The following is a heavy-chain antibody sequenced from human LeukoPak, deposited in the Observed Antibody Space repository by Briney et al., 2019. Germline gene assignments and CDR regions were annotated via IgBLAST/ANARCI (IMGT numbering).Heavy chain of an antibody. D-gene: IGHD2-2*01. V-gene: IGHV3-30-3*01. CDR3: AKGQDIVLVPAGTFDI. CDR2: ISYDGSNK. J-gene: IGHJ3*02. Sequence: QSGGSLRLSCAASGFTFSSYAMHWVRQAPGKGLEWVAVISYDGSNKYYADSVKGRFTISRDNSKNTLYLQMNSLRAEDTALYYCAKGQDIVLVPAGTFDIWGQGTMVTVSS. CDR1: GFTFSSYA.